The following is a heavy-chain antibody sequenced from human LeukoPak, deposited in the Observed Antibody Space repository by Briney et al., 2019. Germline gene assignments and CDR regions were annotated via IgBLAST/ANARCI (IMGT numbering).Heavy chain of an antibody. J-gene: IGHJ4*02. Sequence: GESLKISCKGSGYRFTSYWIAWVRQMPGKGLEWMGNIYPGDSDTRYSPSFQGQVTISADKSINTAYLQWTSLKASDSAMYYCVRHGLGSSWFGFDNWGQGTLVTVSS. CDR3: VRHGLGSSWFGFDN. D-gene: IGHD6-13*01. V-gene: IGHV5-51*01. CDR2: IYPGDSDT. CDR1: GYRFTSYW.